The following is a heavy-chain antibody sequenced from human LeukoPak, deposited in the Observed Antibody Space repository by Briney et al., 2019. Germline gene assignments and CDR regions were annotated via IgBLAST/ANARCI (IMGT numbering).Heavy chain of an antibody. J-gene: IGHJ3*02. V-gene: IGHV3-48*01. CDR3: TRLGDDFWSGYSEAFDI. CDR1: GFTFSSYS. Sequence: HPGESLRLSCAASGFTFSSYSMNWVRQAPGKGLEWVSYISSSSSTIYYADSVKGRFTISRDNAKNSLYLQMNSLRAEDTAVYYCTRLGDDFWSGYSEAFDIWGQGTMVTVSS. CDR2: ISSSSSTI. D-gene: IGHD3-3*01.